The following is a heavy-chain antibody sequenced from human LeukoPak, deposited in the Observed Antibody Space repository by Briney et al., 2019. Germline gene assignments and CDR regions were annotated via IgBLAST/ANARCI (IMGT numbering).Heavy chain of an antibody. Sequence: GGSLRLSCAASGFTFSRYWMHWVRQAPGKGLVWVSRINSDGSSRYADSAKGRFTISRDNAKNTLYLQMNSLRAEDTAVYYCARGGWEQEHLDYWGQGTLVTGSS. CDR2: INSDGSS. V-gene: IGHV3-74*01. CDR3: ARGGWEQEHLDY. CDR1: GFTFSRYW. D-gene: IGHD1-26*01. J-gene: IGHJ4*02.